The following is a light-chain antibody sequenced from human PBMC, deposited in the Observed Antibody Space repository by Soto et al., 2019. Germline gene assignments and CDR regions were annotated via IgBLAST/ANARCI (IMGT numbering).Light chain of an antibody. V-gene: IGLV2-14*01. J-gene: IGLJ2*01. CDR2: DVS. CDR3: RSYTSSSTLV. Sequence: QSALPQPASVSGSPGQSITISCTGTSSDVGGYNYVSWYQQHPGKAPKLMIYDVSNRPSGVSNRFSGSKSGNTASLTISGLQAEDEADYYCRSYTSSSTLVFGGGTKLTV. CDR1: SSDVGGYNY.